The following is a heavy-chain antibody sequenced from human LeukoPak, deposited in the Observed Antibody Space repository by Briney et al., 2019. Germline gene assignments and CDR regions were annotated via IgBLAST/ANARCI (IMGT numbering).Heavy chain of an antibody. CDR2: IIPIFGTA. D-gene: IGHD5-12*01. CDR3: ARGGIVATIFAFDI. Sequence: SVKVSCKASGGTFSSYAISWVRQAPGQGLEWMGGIIPIFGTANYAQKFQGRVTITADESTSTAYMELSSLRSDDTAVYYCARGGIVATIFAFDIWGQGTMVTVSS. J-gene: IGHJ3*02. CDR1: GGTFSSYA. V-gene: IGHV1-69*13.